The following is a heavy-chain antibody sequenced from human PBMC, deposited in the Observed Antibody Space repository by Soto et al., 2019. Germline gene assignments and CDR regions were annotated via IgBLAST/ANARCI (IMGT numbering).Heavy chain of an antibody. J-gene: IGHJ6*03. CDR2: ITWNSGTI. CDR1: GFTFDDYA. D-gene: IGHD3-3*01. CDR3: TKSWRLYYMDV. V-gene: IGHV3-9*01. Sequence: EVQLVESGGGLVQPGRSLRLSCAASGFTFDDYAMHWVRQAPGRGLEWVSRITWNSGTIDYADSVKGRFTISRDNAKNALYQQMNSLRAEDTALYYCTKSWRLYYMDVWGKETTVTVSS.